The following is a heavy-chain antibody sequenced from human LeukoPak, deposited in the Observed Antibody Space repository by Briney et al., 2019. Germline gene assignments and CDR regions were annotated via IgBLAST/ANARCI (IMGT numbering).Heavy chain of an antibody. CDR2: IDATGGGI. CDR1: GFIFSSYA. CDR3: AKGKVNHLGAFDY. J-gene: IGHJ4*02. D-gene: IGHD1-26*01. V-gene: IGHV3-23*01. Sequence: PGGSLRLSCAASGFIFSSYAMSWVRQAPGKGLEWVSCIDATGGGIYYADSVRGRFIISRDNSKKMVYLQMDSLRTEDTAIYYCAKGKVNHLGAFDYWGQGTLVAVSS.